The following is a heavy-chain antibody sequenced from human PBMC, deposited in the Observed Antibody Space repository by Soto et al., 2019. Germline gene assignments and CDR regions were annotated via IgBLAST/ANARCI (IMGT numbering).Heavy chain of an antibody. D-gene: IGHD3-22*01. CDR3: ADADYYDSSGYWINFQH. J-gene: IGHJ1*01. V-gene: IGHV4-38-2*01. Sequence: KPSETLSLTCAVSGYSISIGYYCGCIRQPPGKGLEWIGSIYHSGSTYYNPSLKSRVTISVDTSKNQFSLKLSSVTAADTAVYYCADADYYDSSGYWINFQHWGQGTLVTVSS. CDR2: IYHSGST. CDR1: GYSISIGYY.